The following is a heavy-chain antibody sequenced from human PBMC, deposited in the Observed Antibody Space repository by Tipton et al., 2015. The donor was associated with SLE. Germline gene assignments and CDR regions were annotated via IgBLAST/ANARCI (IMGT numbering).Heavy chain of an antibody. J-gene: IGHJ4*02. V-gene: IGHV3-74*01. CDR2: INVDGNSR. D-gene: IGHD3-10*01. CDR3: ARGGFGSGLDY. Sequence: LSLTCTVSGGSVSSSSKYWAWVRQAPGKGLVWVSQINVDGNSRTYADSVKGRFTFSRDNAKNTLYLQMNSLRAEDTAVYYCARGGFGSGLDYWGPGTVVTVSS. CDR1: GGSVSSSS.